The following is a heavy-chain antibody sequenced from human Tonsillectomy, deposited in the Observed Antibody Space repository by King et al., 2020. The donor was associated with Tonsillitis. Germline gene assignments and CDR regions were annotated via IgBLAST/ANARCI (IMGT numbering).Heavy chain of an antibody. J-gene: IGHJ4*02. D-gene: IGHD2-8*01. V-gene: IGHV3-30*02. CDR2: RWYDGSNK. CDR3: PKDAWCQPVTSQWFYFAY. Sequence: VMQRVRQAPVKGLEGLAFRWYDGSNKYYADSVKGRFTISRDNSKNTLYLQMNSLRDDETSVYYCPKDAWCQPVTSQWFYFAYWGQVSLVSVSS. CDR1: V.